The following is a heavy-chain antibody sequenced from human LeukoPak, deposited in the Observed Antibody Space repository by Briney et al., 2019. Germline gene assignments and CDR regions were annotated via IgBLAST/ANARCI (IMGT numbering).Heavy chain of an antibody. V-gene: IGHV3-30*03. CDR2: ISYDGSNK. J-gene: IGHJ4*02. D-gene: IGHD3-16*01. CDR3: ARAGFMITFGGVGV. Sequence: PGGSLRLSCAASGFTFSSYGINWVRQAPGKGLEWVAVISYDGSNKYYADSVKGRFTISRDNSKNTLYLQMNSLRAEDAAVYYCARAGFMITFGGVGVWGQGTLVTVSS. CDR1: GFTFSSYG.